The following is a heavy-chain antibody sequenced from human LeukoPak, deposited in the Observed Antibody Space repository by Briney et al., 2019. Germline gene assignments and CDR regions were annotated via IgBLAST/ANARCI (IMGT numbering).Heavy chain of an antibody. V-gene: IGHV3-48*01. D-gene: IGHD6-13*01. CDR3: ARAGPSSSWHQFDY. J-gene: IGHJ4*02. Sequence: GGSLRLSCEASGFTFSNYSMNWVRQAPGKGLEWVSYIRSSSSTIYYADSVKGRFTISRDNSKNTLYLQMNRLRAEDTAVYYCARAGPSSSWHQFDYWGQGTLVTVSS. CDR2: IRSSSSTI. CDR1: GFTFSNYS.